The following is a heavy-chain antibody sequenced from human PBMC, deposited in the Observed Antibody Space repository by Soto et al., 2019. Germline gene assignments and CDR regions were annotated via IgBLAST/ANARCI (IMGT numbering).Heavy chain of an antibody. CDR1: GYTFNSCG. D-gene: IGHD3-22*01. V-gene: IGHV1-18*01. J-gene: IGHJ5*02. CDR2: ISAYNGNT. CDR3: ARDFFDSSDYTTNWFDP. Sequence: ASVKVSCKASGYTFNSCGISWVRQATGQGLEWMGWISAYNGNTNYAQKLQGRVTMTTDTSTSTAYMELRSLRSDDTAVYYCARDFFDSSDYTTNWFDPWGQGTLVTVSS.